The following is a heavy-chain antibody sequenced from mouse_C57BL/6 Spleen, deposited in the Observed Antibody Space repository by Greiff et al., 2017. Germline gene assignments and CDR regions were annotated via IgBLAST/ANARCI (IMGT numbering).Heavy chain of an antibody. V-gene: IGHV3-6*01. D-gene: IGHD2-2*01. Sequence: EVKLQESGPGLVKPSQSLSLTCSVTGYSITSGYYWNWIRQFPGNKLEWMGYISYDGSNNYNPSLKNRISITRDTSKNQFFLKLNSVTTEDTATYYCAREGYALYYAMDYWGQGTSVTVSS. J-gene: IGHJ4*01. CDR1: GYSITSGYY. CDR3: AREGYALYYAMDY. CDR2: ISYDGSN.